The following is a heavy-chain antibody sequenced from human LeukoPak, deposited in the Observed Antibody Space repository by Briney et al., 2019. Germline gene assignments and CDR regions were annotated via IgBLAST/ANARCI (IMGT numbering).Heavy chain of an antibody. CDR2: ISAYNGNT. D-gene: IGHD3-9*01. Sequence: ASVKDSRKASGYTFTSYCMSWVRQAPGQGLEWMGWISAYNGNTNYAQKLQGRVTMTTDTSTSTAYMEVRSLRSDGTAVYYCARDQPALRYFDLLIIDIWGQRTIVTVSS. CDR3: ARDQPALRYFDLLIIDI. CDR1: GYTFTSYC. J-gene: IGHJ3*02. V-gene: IGHV1-18*01.